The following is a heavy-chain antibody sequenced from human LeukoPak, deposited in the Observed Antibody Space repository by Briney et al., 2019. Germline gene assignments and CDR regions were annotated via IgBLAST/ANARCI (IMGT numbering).Heavy chain of an antibody. V-gene: IGHV3-48*01. D-gene: IGHD4-11*01. Sequence: GGSLSLSCVGSGDSFISHTMIWVRQAPGKGLEWISYIGYSGSPIYYADSVKGRFGISRDDAKTSLYLHMNSLRAEDTAFYYCARENDSRARLDSWGQGILVTVSS. J-gene: IGHJ4*02. CDR3: ARENDSRARLDS. CDR1: GDSFISHT. CDR2: IGYSGSPI.